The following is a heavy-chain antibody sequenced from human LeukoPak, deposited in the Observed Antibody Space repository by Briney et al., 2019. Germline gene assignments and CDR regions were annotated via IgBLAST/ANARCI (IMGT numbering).Heavy chain of an antibody. D-gene: IGHD6-19*01. V-gene: IGHV4-59*01. J-gene: IGHJ4*02. CDR1: GGSISSYY. Sequence: SETLSLTCTVSGGSISSYYWSWIRKPPGKGLEWIGYIYYSGSTNYNPSLKSRVTISVDTSKNQFSLKLSSVTAADTAVYYCARDGGSGWYYFDYWGQGTLVTVSS. CDR2: IYYSGST. CDR3: ARDGGSGWYYFDY.